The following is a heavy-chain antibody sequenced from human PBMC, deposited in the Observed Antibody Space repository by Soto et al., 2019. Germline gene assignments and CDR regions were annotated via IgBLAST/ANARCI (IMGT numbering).Heavy chain of an antibody. CDR2: ISAYNGNT. V-gene: IGHV1-18*01. D-gene: IGHD3-22*01. CDR3: ARDQPQYYYDSSGYFDY. CDR1: GYTFTSYG. J-gene: IGHJ4*02. Sequence: ASVKVSCKASGYTFTSYGISWVRQAPGQRLEWMGWISAYNGNTNYAQKLQGRVTMTTDTSTSTAYMELRSLRSDDTAVYYCARDQPQYYYDSSGYFDYWGQGTLVTVSS.